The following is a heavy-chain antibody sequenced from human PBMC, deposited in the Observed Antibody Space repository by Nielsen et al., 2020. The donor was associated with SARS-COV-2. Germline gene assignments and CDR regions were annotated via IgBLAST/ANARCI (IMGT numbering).Heavy chain of an antibody. J-gene: IGHJ4*02. CDR2: FYPGDSQT. CDR3: ARSRSWGSYRADFDY. CDR1: GYSFTSYW. Sequence: GGSLRLSCKGSGYSFTSYWIGWVRQMPGKGLEWMGIFYPGDSQTRYSPSFQGQVTISADKSITTAYLQWSSLKASDTAMYYCARSRSWGSYRADFDYWGQGTLVTVSS. V-gene: IGHV5-51*01. D-gene: IGHD3-16*02.